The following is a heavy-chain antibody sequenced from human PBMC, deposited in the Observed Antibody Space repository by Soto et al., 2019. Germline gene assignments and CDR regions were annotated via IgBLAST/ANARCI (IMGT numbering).Heavy chain of an antibody. V-gene: IGHV4-39*01. D-gene: IGHD6-13*01. Sequence: QLQLQESGPGLVKPSETLSLTCTVSGGSISSSSYYWGWIRQPPGKGLEWIGSIYYSGSTYYNPSLKSRVTISVDTSKNQFSLKLSSVTAADTAVYYCARQDIAAAGSGFDPWGQGTLVTVSS. CDR1: GGSISSSSYY. CDR3: ARQDIAAAGSGFDP. CDR2: IYYSGST. J-gene: IGHJ5*02.